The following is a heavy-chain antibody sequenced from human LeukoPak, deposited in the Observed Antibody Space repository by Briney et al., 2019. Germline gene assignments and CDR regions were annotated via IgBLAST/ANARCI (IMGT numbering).Heavy chain of an antibody. Sequence: GGSLRLSCVASGFTYSHYGMNWVRQAPGKGLEWVSAISGSGGSTYYADSVKGRFTISRDNSKNTLYLQMNSLRAEDTAVYYCAKSTYDILTGSSDWFDPWGQGTLVTVSS. CDR1: GFTYSHYG. CDR3: AKSTYDILTGSSDWFDP. CDR2: ISGSGGST. D-gene: IGHD3-9*01. V-gene: IGHV3-23*01. J-gene: IGHJ5*02.